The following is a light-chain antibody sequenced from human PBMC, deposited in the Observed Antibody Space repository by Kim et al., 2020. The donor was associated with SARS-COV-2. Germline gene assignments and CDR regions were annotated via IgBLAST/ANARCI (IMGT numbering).Light chain of an antibody. CDR1: KLVQSH. V-gene: IGLV3-1*01. CDR3: QAWDGNHV. J-gene: IGLJ1*01. CDR2: AEI. Sequence: SESTSQTSTITCSGEKLVQSHAHWYQQKPGLSPLLVIYAEIKRPSGIPERFSGSNSGNTATLTISGTQAMDETDYFCQAWDGNHVFGTGTKVTVL.